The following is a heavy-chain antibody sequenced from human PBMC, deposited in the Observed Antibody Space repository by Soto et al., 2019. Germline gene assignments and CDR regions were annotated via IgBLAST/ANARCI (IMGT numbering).Heavy chain of an antibody. Sequence: EVQLVESGGCLVKPGGSLRLSCEASGFTLTTYTMNWVRQASGKGLEWVSSITSSSGHIYYADSVKGRFTISRDNARNSLYLQMNSLRAEDTAVYYCVRERGLSSFYGMDVWGQGTTVTVSS. D-gene: IGHD3-10*01. CDR2: ITSSSGHI. CDR1: GFTLTTYT. J-gene: IGHJ6*02. V-gene: IGHV3-21*02. CDR3: VRERGLSSFYGMDV.